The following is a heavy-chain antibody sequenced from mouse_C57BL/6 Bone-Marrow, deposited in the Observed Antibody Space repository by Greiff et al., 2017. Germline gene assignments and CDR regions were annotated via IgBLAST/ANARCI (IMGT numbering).Heavy chain of an antibody. D-gene: IGHD2-1*01. Sequence: DVHLVESGEGLVKPGGSLKLSCAASGFTFSSYAMSWVRQTPEKRLEWVAYISSGGDYIYYADTVKGRFTIARDHARNTLYLQMSSLKSEDTAMYYCTAVYYGNPWYFDVWGTGTTVTVSS. V-gene: IGHV5-9-1*02. CDR1: GFTFSSYA. CDR2: ISSGGDYI. CDR3: TAVYYGNPWYFDV. J-gene: IGHJ1*03.